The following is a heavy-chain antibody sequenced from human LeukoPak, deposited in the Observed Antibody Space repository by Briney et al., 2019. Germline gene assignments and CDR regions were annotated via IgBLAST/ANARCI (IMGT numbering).Heavy chain of an antibody. CDR1: GFTFSNYW. CDR3: ARIPAIYYYYMDV. D-gene: IGHD2-2*01. CDR2: IKQDGSEK. V-gene: IGHV3-7*01. J-gene: IGHJ6*03. Sequence: GGSLRLSCAASGFTFSNYWMSWVRQAPGKGLEWVANIKQDGSEKYYVDSMKGRFTISRDNAKNLLYLQMNSLRAEDTAVYYCARIPAIYYYYMDVWGNGTTVTVSS.